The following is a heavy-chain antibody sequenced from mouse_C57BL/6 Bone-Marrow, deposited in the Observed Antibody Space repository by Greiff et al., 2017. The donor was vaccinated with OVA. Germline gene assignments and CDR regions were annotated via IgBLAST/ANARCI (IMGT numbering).Heavy chain of an antibody. D-gene: IGHD3-2*02. CDR3: TSDSSGDYYAMDY. V-gene: IGHV5-9-1*02. J-gene: IGHJ4*01. CDR2: ISSGGDYI. Sequence: EVMLVESGEGLVKPGGSLKLSCAASGFTFSSYAMSWVRQTPEKRLEWVAYISSGGDYIYYADTVKGRVTISRDNDRNTLYLQMSSLKSEDTAMYYCTSDSSGDYYAMDYWGQGTSVTVSS. CDR1: GFTFSSYA.